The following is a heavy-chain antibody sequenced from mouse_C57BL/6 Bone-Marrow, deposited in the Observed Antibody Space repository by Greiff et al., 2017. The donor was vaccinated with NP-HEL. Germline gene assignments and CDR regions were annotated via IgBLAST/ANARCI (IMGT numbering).Heavy chain of an antibody. CDR2: IDPSDSYT. CDR1: GYTFTSYW. D-gene: IGHD2-4*01. CDR3: AREDYEV. Sequence: QVQLQQPGAELVKPGASVKLSCKASGYTFTSYWMQWVKQRPGQGLEWIGEIDPSDSYTNYNQKFKGKATLTVDTSSSTAYMQLSSLTSEDSAVYYCAREDYEVWGQGTTLTVSS. J-gene: IGHJ2*01. V-gene: IGHV1-50*01.